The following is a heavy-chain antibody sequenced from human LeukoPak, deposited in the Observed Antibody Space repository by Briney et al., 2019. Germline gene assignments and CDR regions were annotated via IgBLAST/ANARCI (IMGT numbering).Heavy chain of an antibody. CDR1: GGSISSYY. D-gene: IGHD6-13*01. V-gene: IGHV4-59*01. J-gene: IGHJ4*02. CDR2: ISYTGST. CDR3: ARGPYSSRYDY. Sequence: SETLSLTCTVSGGSISSYYVSWIRQPPGKGLEWIGYISYTGSTDYNPSLKSRVTISVDMSKNQFSLKVSSVTAADTAVYYCARGPYSSRYDYWGQGTVVTVSS.